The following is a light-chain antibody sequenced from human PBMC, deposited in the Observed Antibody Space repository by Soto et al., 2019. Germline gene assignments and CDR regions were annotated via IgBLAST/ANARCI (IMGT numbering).Light chain of an antibody. CDR1: QSINTR. Sequence: DIQMTQSPSTLSASVGDRVTITCRASQSINTRVAWYQQKPGKAPKLLIYKASSLQSGVPSRFSGSGSGTEFTLTISSLQPDDFATYYCQQYNTYSRAFGQGTKVEIK. J-gene: IGKJ1*01. CDR3: QQYNTYSRA. CDR2: KAS. V-gene: IGKV1-5*03.